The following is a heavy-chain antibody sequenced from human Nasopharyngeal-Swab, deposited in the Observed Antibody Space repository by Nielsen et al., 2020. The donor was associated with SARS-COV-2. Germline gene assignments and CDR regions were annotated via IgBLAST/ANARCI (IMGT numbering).Heavy chain of an antibody. CDR1: GFTFSSYG. J-gene: IGHJ6*02. CDR2: ISYDGSNK. V-gene: IGHV3-30*18. Sequence: GESLKISCAASGFTFSSYGMHWVRQAPGKGLEWVAVISYDGSNKYYADSVKGRFTISRDNSKNTLYLQMNSLRAEDMAIYYCAKDLGDFWEGDAMDVWGQGTTVTVSS. D-gene: IGHD3-3*01. CDR3: AKDLGDFWEGDAMDV.